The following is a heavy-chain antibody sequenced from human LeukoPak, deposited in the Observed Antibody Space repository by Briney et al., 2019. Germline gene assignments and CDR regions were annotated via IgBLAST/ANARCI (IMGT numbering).Heavy chain of an antibody. V-gene: IGHV3-21*01. CDR3: ARGAAMATPFDY. J-gene: IGHJ4*02. CDR1: GFTFSSYS. D-gene: IGHD5-18*01. CDR2: ISSSSSYI. Sequence: GGSLRPSCAASGFTFSSYSMNWVRQAPGKGLEWVSSISSSSSYIYYAASVKGRFTISRDNAKNSLYLQMNSLRAEDTAVYYCARGAAMATPFDYWGQGTLVTVSS.